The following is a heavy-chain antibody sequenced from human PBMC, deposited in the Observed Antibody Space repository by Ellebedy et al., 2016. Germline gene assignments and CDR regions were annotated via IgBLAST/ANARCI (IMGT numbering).Heavy chain of an antibody. V-gene: IGHV3-23*01. J-gene: IGHJ4*02. CDR2: ISGDGDNT. CDR3: YYGHYSAS. Sequence: GGSLRLSXATSGFSFSNYFMTWIRQAPGRGLEWISTISGDGDNTFSADSVKGRFTISRDNSRYTLYLQMNSLRAEDTAVYYCYYGHYSASWGQGTLVTVSS. D-gene: IGHD4-17*01. CDR1: GFSFSNYF.